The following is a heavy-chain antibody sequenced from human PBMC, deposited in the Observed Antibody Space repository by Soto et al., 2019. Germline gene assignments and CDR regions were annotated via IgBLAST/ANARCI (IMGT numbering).Heavy chain of an antibody. J-gene: IGHJ4*02. CDR2: INSDGSST. CDR1: GFTFSSYW. V-gene: IGHV3-74*01. CDR3: VRTSLVVAAATREDY. Sequence: EVQLVESGGGLVQPGGSLRLSCAASGFTFSSYWMHWVRQAPGKGLVWVSRINSDGSSTSYADSVKGRCTISRDNAKNTLDLQMNSLRAEDTAVYYCVRTSLVVAAATREDYWGQGTLVTVSS. D-gene: IGHD2-15*01.